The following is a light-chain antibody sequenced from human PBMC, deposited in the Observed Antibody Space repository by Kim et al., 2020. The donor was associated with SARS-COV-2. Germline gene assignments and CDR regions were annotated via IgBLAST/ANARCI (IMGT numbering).Light chain of an antibody. Sequence: SYELTQPPSVSVSPGQTASITCSGDKLGDKYACWYQQKPGQSPVLVIYQDSKRPSGIPERFSGSNSGNTATLTISGTQPMDDADSYCQACDSSTVVFGGG. V-gene: IGLV3-1*01. CDR2: QDS. CDR3: QACDSSTVV. J-gene: IGLJ2*01. CDR1: KLGDKY.